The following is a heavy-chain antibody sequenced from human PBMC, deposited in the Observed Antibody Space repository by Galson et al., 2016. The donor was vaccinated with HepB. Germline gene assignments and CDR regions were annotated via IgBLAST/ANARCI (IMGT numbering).Heavy chain of an antibody. CDR2: ISATGGST. V-gene: IGHV3-23*01. CDR3: AKDKSPYYAYYASPFDA. Sequence: SLRLSCAASGFTFTSYTMSWVRLAPGRGLEWVSTISATGGSTFYADSVKGRFIISRDDSENTLYLQVNSLGAEDTAVYFCAKDKSPYYAYYASPFDAGGLGTMVTVSS. D-gene: IGHD3-10*01. J-gene: IGHJ3*01. CDR1: GFTFTSYT.